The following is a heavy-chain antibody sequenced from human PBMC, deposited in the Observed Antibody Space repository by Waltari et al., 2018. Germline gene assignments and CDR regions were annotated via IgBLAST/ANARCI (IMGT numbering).Heavy chain of an antibody. V-gene: IGHV4-39*01. CDR1: GGSISSSSYY. CDR3: APSTGHMLQIDY. Sequence: QLQLQESGPGLVKPSETLSLTCTLSGGSISSSSYYWGWIRQPPGKGLEWIGGISYSGSTYYNPSRKSRVTISVDTTKNQFSLKLSSVTAADTAVYYGAPSTGHMLQIDYWGQGTLVTVSS. CDR2: ISYSGST. J-gene: IGHJ4*02. D-gene: IGHD2-8*01.